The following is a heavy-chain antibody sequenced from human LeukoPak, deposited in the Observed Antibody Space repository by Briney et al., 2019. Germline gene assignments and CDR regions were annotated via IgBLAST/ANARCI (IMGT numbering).Heavy chain of an antibody. CDR1: GFTFSSYS. CDR2: ISSSSSYI. V-gene: IGHV3-21*01. CDR3: ARDIAVYYDSSGYIDY. Sequence: GGSLRLSCAASGFTFSSYSMNWVRQAPGRGLEWVSSISSSSSYIYYADSVKGRFTISRDNAKNSLYLQMNSLRAEDTAVYYCARDIAVYYDSSGYIDYWGQGTLVTVSS. J-gene: IGHJ4*02. D-gene: IGHD3-22*01.